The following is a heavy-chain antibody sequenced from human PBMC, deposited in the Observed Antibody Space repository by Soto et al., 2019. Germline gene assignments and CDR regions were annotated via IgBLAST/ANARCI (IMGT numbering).Heavy chain of an antibody. V-gene: IGHV3-23*01. D-gene: IGHD1-26*01. J-gene: IGHJ6*02. CDR1: GFPFSTSA. CDR2: ISGTSEAA. Sequence: EVQLLETGGGLVQPGGSLRLSCAASGFPFSTSAMNWVRQAPGKGLEWVSIISGTSEAAYYAESVKGRFTSSRDNSKKTPYLQMNRLRAEDTAVYYCGKYSGSYPVNNGMNVWGQGTTVTVSS. CDR3: GKYSGSYPVNNGMNV.